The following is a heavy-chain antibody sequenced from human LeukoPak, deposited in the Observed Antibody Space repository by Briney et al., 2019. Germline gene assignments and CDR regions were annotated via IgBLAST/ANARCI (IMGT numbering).Heavy chain of an antibody. CDR2: MDAYNGNT. CDR3: ARGYGDYVGGFDY. V-gene: IGHV1-18*01. CDR1: GYTFTNYG. Sequence: AAVKVSCKSSGYTFTNYGITWVRHAPGQGLGLMGWMDAYNGNTNYSQRRQDRVTMTRDTATNTTYLELRSLRPDDTAVYYGARGYGDYVGGFDYWGQGTLVTVSS. J-gene: IGHJ4*02. D-gene: IGHD4-17*01.